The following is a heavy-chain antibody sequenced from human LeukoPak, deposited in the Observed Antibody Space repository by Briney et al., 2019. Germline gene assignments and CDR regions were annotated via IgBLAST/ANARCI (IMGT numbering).Heavy chain of an antibody. D-gene: IGHD3-22*01. Sequence: PGRSLRLSCAASGFTFSSYGMHWVRQAPGKGLEWVAVISYDGSNKYYADSVKGRFTISRDNSKNTLYLQMNSLRAEDTAVYYCARGGYCDYWGQGTLVTVSS. V-gene: IGHV3-30*03. CDR2: ISYDGSNK. CDR1: GFTFSSYG. CDR3: ARGGYCDY. J-gene: IGHJ4*02.